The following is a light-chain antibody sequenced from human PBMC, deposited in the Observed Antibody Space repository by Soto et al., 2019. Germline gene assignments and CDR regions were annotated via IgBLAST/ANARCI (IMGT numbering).Light chain of an antibody. J-gene: IGKJ2*01. V-gene: IGKV3-11*01. Sequence: EIVLTQSPATLSLSPGERATLSCRASQSVSSYLAWYQQKPGQAPRLLIYDASNRATGIPARFSGSGSGTDFPLTIGRLEPGDFAVYYCQRRSNWLMYTVGQGSKLEIQ. CDR3: QRRSNWLMYT. CDR2: DAS. CDR1: QSVSSY.